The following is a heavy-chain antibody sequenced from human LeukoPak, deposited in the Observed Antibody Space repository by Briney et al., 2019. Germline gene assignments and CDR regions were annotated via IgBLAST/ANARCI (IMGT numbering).Heavy chain of an antibody. CDR1: GGSISSYY. CDR3: ARSVTISDPIDYFDY. D-gene: IGHD4-17*01. Sequence: SETLSLTCTVSGGSISSYYWSWIRQPPGKGLEWIGYIYYSGSTNYNPSLKSRVSISVDMSKNQFSLKLSSVTAADTAVYYCARSVTISDPIDYFDYWGKGTLVTVSS. CDR2: IYYSGST. V-gene: IGHV4-59*01. J-gene: IGHJ4*02.